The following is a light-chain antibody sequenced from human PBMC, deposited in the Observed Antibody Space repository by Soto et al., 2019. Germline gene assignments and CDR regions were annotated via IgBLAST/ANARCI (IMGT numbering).Light chain of an antibody. J-gene: IGKJ1*01. CDR1: QSLLLTNGTNY. CDR3: MQALLTPWA. Sequence: DIVMTQSPLSLPVTPGDPASISCRSTQSLLLTNGTNYLDWYRQKPGQSPKLLIYVGSNRASGVPDRFSGSGSGTDFTLKISRVEAEDVGVYYCMQALLTPWAFGQGNKVEI. V-gene: IGKV2-28*01. CDR2: VGS.